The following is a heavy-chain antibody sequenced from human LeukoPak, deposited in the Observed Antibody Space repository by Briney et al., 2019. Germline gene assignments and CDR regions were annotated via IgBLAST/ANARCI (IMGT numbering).Heavy chain of an antibody. CDR1: GFIFSSYA. CDR3: AKYGATAGTNYFDY. J-gene: IGHJ4*02. V-gene: IGHV3-23*01. CDR2: ISGSGSST. D-gene: IGHD6-13*01. Sequence: AGGSLRLSCAASGFIFSSYAMSWVRQAPGKGLEWVSSISGSGSSTYYADSVKGRFTISRDNSKNTLYLQMNSLRTEDTAVYYCAKYGATAGTNYFDYWGQGTLVTVSS.